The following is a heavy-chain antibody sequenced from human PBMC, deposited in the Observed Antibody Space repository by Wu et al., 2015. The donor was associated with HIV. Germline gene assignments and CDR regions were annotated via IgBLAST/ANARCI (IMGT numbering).Heavy chain of an antibody. CDR2: VTPMFGST. Sequence: QVQLVQSGAEVKKPGSSVKVSCKASGDIFSKYSINWVRQAPGQGLEWLGGVTPMFGSTNYAQKFQGRVTITSDVYRNIVYMEMSSLRSEDTAIYYCARELEDPAIMVRAGFDPVGPGNPRHRLL. CDR1: GDIFSKYS. J-gene: IGHJ5*02. CDR3: ARELEDPAIMVRAGFDP. D-gene: IGHD3-10*01. V-gene: IGHV1-69*05.